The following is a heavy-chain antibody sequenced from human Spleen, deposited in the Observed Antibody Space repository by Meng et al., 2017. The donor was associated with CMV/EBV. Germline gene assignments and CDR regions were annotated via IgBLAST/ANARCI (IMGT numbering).Heavy chain of an antibody. J-gene: IGHJ3*02. V-gene: IGHV3-48*04. D-gene: IGHD2-2*02. CDR2: ISSSSSTI. Sequence: GESLKISCAASGFTFSSYSMNWVRQAPGKGLEWVSYISSSSSTIYYADSVKGRFTISRDNAKNSLYLQMNSLRAEDTAVYYCARDRGYCSSTSCYNFAFDIWGQGTMVTVSS. CDR1: GFTFSSYS. CDR3: ARDRGYCSSTSCYNFAFDI.